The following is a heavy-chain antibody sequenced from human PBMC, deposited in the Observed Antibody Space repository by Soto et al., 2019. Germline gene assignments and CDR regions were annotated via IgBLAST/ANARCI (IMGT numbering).Heavy chain of an antibody. CDR3: SRDGYCYDSGGYYEPFDI. J-gene: IGHJ3*02. CDR1: GGTFSSYT. CDR2: IIPILGIA. V-gene: IGHV1-69*08. D-gene: IGHD3-22*01. Sequence: QVQLVQSGAEVKKPGSSVKVSCKASGGTFSSYTISWVRQAPGQGLEWMGRIIPILGIANYAEKFQGRGTITADKSTSTVYRELSSLRSEDTAVYYCSRDGYCYDSGGYYEPFDIWGQGTMVTVSS.